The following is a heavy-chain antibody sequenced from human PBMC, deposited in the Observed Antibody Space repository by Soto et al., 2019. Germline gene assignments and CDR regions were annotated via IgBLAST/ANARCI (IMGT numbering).Heavy chain of an antibody. CDR1: GFTFDDYA. CDR3: AKGLYSGYANFDS. D-gene: IGHD5-12*01. J-gene: IGHJ4*02. V-gene: IGHV3-9*01. Sequence: EVQLVESGGGLVQPGRSLRLSCAASGFTFDDYAMHWVRQAPGKGLEWVSGISWNGGSVGYAGSVKGRFTISRDNAKNSLYLQMNSLRAEDTALYYCAKGLYSGYANFDSWGQGTLVTVSS. CDR2: ISWNGGSV.